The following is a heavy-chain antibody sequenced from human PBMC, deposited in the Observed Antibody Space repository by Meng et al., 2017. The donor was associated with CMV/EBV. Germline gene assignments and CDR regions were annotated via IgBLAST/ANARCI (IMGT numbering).Heavy chain of an antibody. V-gene: IGHV3-23*01. CDR3: VRTNSGPRYDFDY. CDR1: GFTFSSYA. CDR2: ISGSGGST. D-gene: IGHD1-1*01. J-gene: IGHJ4*02. Sequence: AASGFTFSSYAMSWVRQAPGKGLEWVSAISGSGGSTYYADSVKGRFTISRDASENSLFLQMSSLKAEDTALYYCVRTNSGPRYDFDYWGQGALVTVSS.